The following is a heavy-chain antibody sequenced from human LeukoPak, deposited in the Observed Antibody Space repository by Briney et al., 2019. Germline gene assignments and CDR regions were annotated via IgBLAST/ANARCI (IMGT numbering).Heavy chain of an antibody. CDR2: ISAYNGNT. J-gene: IGHJ4*02. CDR3: ARDSEWELLPDY. CDR1: GYTFTSYG. V-gene: IGHV1-18*01. Sequence: ASVKVSCKASGYTFTSYGISWVRQAPGQGLEWMGWISAYNGNTNYAQELQGRVTMATDTSTSTAYMELRSLRSDDTAVYYCARDSEWELLPDYWGQGTLVTVSS. D-gene: IGHD1-26*01.